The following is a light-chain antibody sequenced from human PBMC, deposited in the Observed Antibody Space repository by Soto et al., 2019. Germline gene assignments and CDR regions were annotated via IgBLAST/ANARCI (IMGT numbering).Light chain of an antibody. Sequence: EIVLTQSPGTLSLSPGERATLSCRASQSVTSTYLAWYQQKPGQPPRLLIYGASSRATGIPDRFSGSGSGTEFTLTISSLQPEDFAAYYCLQHNSYPLTFGQGTKVDIK. CDR1: QSVTSTY. CDR3: LQHNSYPLT. J-gene: IGKJ1*01. V-gene: IGKV3-20*01. CDR2: GAS.